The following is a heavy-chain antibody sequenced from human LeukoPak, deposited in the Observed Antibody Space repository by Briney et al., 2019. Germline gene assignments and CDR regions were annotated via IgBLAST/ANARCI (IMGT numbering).Heavy chain of an antibody. V-gene: IGHV4-30-2*01. D-gene: IGHD4-23*01. Sequence: SQTLSLTCAVSGGSISSGGYSWSWIRQPPGKGLEWIGYIYHSGSTYYNPSLKSRVTISVDRSENQFSLKLSSATAADTAVYYCARGGDRWLSGNLDYWGQGTLVTVSS. CDR2: IYHSGST. CDR1: GGSISSGGYS. J-gene: IGHJ4*02. CDR3: ARGGDRWLSGNLDY.